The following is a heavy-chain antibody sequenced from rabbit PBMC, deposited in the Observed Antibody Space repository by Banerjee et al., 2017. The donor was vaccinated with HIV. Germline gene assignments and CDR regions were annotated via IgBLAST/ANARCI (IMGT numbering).Heavy chain of an antibody. D-gene: IGHD5-1*01. CDR2: IDTGSGST. Sequence: QSLEESGGDLVKPGASLTLTCTASGFSFSSNAMCWVRQAPGKGPEWIACIDTGSGSTNYASWAKGRFTISKTSSTTVTLQMTSLTAADTATYFCARRATTTNGSLFNLWGPGTLVTVS. CDR1: GFSFSSNA. CDR3: ARRATTTNGSLFNL. J-gene: IGHJ4*01. V-gene: IGHV1S40*01.